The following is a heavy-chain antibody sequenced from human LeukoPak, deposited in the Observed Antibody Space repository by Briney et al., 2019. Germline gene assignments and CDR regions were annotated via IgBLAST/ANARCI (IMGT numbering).Heavy chain of an antibody. CDR1: GGSISSYY. V-gene: IGHV4-59*01. Sequence: SETLPLTCTVSGGSISSYYWSWIRQPPGKGLEWIGYIYYIGSTNYNPSLKSRVTISVDTSKNQFSLKLSSVTAADTAVYYCASLIYSSGWNWFDPWGQGTLVTVSS. D-gene: IGHD6-19*01. CDR2: IYYIGST. J-gene: IGHJ5*02. CDR3: ASLIYSSGWNWFDP.